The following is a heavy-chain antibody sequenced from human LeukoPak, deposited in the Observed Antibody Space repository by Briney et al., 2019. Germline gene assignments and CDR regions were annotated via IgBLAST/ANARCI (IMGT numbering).Heavy chain of an antibody. D-gene: IGHD5-24*01. Sequence: SQTLSLTCAVSGGSISSGGYSWSWIRQPPGKGLEWIGYIYHSGSTYYNPSLKSRVTISVDRSKNQFSLKLSSVTAADTAVYYCARGAQFIDCWGQGTLVTVSS. CDR1: GGSISSGGYS. J-gene: IGHJ4*02. V-gene: IGHV4-30-2*01. CDR3: ARGAQFIDC. CDR2: IYHSGST.